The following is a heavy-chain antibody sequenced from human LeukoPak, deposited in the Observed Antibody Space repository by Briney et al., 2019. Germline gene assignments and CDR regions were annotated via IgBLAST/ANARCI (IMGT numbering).Heavy chain of an antibody. Sequence: GGSLRLSCTASEFTFSDSWMSWVRQASGKGLEWVAAIKEDGSEEYYMDSVKGRFTISRDNAKNSLYLQMNSLRDEDTAVYHCATYINWVAGDVWGQGTAVSVSS. V-gene: IGHV3-7*01. CDR1: EFTFSDSW. CDR3: ATYINWVAGDV. D-gene: IGHD1-1*01. CDR2: IKEDGSEE. J-gene: IGHJ6*02.